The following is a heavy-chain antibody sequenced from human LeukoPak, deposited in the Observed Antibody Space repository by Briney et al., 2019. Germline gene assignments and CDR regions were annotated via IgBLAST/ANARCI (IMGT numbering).Heavy chain of an antibody. V-gene: IGHV3-66*01. CDR2: IYSGGST. CDR1: GFTVSSNY. Sequence: GGSLRLSCAASGFTVSSNYMSWVRQAPGKGLEWVSVIYSGGSTYYADSVKGRFTISRDNSKNTLYLQMNSLGAEDTAVYYCAKDPWRFGGYSYGYFDYWGQGTLVTVSS. CDR3: AKDPWRFGGYSYGYFDY. D-gene: IGHD5-18*01. J-gene: IGHJ4*02.